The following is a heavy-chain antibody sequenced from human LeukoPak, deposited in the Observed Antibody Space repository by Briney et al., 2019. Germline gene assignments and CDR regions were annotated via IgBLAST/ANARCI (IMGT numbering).Heavy chain of an antibody. CDR2: MYHSGST. J-gene: IGHJ4*02. CDR1: GYSVNSAYY. CDR3: ARRRYYYDSSGSPAQYYFDY. D-gene: IGHD3-22*01. Sequence: SETLSLTCTVSGYSVNSAYYWGWIRRPPGQGLEWIGNMYHSGSTHYNPSLKSRVTISVDTSKNQFSLKLSSVTAADTAVYYCARRRYYYDSSGSPAQYYFDYWGQGALVTVSS. V-gene: IGHV4-38-2*02.